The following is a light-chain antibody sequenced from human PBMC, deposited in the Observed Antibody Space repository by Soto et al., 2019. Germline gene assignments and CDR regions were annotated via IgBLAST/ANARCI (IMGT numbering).Light chain of an antibody. CDR2: EGS. Sequence: QSALTQPASVSGSPGQSITISCTGTSSDVGSCDVVSWYQQHPGKVPKLLISEGSKRPSGVSNRFSGSKSGNTASLTISGLQAEDEADYYCQSYDSSLSGYVFGTGTKLTVL. CDR1: SSDVGSCDV. V-gene: IGLV2-14*02. CDR3: QSYDSSLSGYV. J-gene: IGLJ1*01.